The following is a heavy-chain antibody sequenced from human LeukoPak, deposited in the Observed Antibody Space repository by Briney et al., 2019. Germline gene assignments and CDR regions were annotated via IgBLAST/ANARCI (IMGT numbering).Heavy chain of an antibody. J-gene: IGHJ4*02. Sequence: GGSLRLSCAASGFTFSSYGMHWVRQAPGKGLEWVAFIRYDGSNKYYADSVKGRFTISRDNSKNTLYLQMNSLRAEDTAVYYCARANDFWSGYPFDYWGQGTLVTVSS. CDR1: GFTFSSYG. D-gene: IGHD3-3*01. V-gene: IGHV3-30*02. CDR3: ARANDFWSGYPFDY. CDR2: IRYDGSNK.